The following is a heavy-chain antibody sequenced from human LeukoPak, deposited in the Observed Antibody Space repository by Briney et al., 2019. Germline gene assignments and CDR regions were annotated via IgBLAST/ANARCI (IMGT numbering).Heavy chain of an antibody. CDR1: GFIFSDYY. CDR2: ISSGGSTI. CDR3: ARERNSYGSGSPFDY. V-gene: IGHV3-11*04. Sequence: GGSLRLSCAASGFIFSDYYMSWIRQAPAKGLEWVSYISSGGSTIYYADSVKGRFTISRDNAKNSLYLQMNSLRAEDTAVYYCARERNSYGSGSPFDYWGQGTLVTVSS. D-gene: IGHD3-10*01. J-gene: IGHJ4*02.